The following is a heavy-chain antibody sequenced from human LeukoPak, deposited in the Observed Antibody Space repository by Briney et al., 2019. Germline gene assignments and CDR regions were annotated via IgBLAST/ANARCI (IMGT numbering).Heavy chain of an antibody. CDR1: GGSISSSNW. CDR2: IYHSGST. Sequence: SETLSLTCAVSGGSISSSNWWSWVRQPPGKGLEWIGEIYHSGSTNYNPSLKSRVTISVDTSKNQFSLKLSSVTAADTAVYYCARRPRGKYCSGGSCYFTWGQGTLVTVSS. V-gene: IGHV4-4*02. CDR3: ARRPRGKYCSGGSCYFT. J-gene: IGHJ5*02. D-gene: IGHD2-15*01.